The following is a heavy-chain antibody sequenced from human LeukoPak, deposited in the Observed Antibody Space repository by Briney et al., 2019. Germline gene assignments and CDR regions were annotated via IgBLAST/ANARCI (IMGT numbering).Heavy chain of an antibody. D-gene: IGHD1-26*01. J-gene: IGHJ4*02. Sequence: GGSLRLSCAASGFTVSNTYMTWVRQAPGKGLEWVSVIYSDGHTYYADSVKGRFTISRDNAKNLLYLQMNSLRAGDTAIYYCVRDQDEDRGSTTFDRWGQGTLVTVSS. V-gene: IGHV3-53*01. CDR1: GFTVSNTY. CDR3: VRDQDEDRGSTTFDR. CDR2: IYSDGHT.